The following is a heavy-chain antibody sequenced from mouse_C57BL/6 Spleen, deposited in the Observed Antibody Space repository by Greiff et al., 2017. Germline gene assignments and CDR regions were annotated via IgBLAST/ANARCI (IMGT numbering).Heavy chain of an antibody. Sequence: QVHVKQPGAELVKPGASVKLSCKASGYTFTSYWMQWVKQRPGQGLEWIGEIDPSDSYTNYNQKFKGKATLTVDTSSSTAYMQLSSLTSEDSAVYYCARGGEYPLYYAMDYWGQGTSVTVSS. V-gene: IGHV1-50*01. J-gene: IGHJ4*01. CDR1: GYTFTSYW. CDR2: IDPSDSYT. D-gene: IGHD5-1*01. CDR3: ARGGEYPLYYAMDY.